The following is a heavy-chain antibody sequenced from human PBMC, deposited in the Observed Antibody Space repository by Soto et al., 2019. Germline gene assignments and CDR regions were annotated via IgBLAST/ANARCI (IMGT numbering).Heavy chain of an antibody. J-gene: IGHJ6*03. Sequence: SETLSLTCAVYGGYFSGYYWSWIRQPPGKGLEWIGEINHSGSTNYNPSLKSRVTISVDTSKNQFSLKLSSVTAADTAVYYCARTDTYCSSTSCYFYYYYMDVWGKGTTVTVSS. CDR2: INHSGST. D-gene: IGHD2-2*01. V-gene: IGHV4-34*01. CDR1: GGYFSGYY. CDR3: ARTDTYCSSTSCYFYYYYMDV.